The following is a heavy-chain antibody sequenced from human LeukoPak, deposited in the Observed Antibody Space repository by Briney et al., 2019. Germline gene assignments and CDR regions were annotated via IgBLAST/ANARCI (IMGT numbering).Heavy chain of an antibody. CDR1: GATFSGYH. CDR3: ARKWDYDPLTGYYDWYFDL. J-gene: IGHJ2*01. V-gene: IGHV4-34*01. D-gene: IGHD3-9*01. Sequence: SETLTLTCAVHGATFSGYHWSWIRQPPGKGLEWIGEISQSGISNFNPPLKSRVTMSLDTSKVQISLELNSVTAADTAVYFCARKWDYDPLTGYYDWYFDLWVRGTLVTVSS. CDR2: ISQSGIS.